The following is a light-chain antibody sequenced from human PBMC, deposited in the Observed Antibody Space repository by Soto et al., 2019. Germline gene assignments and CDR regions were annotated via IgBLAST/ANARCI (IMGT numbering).Light chain of an antibody. V-gene: IGKV4-1*01. CDR3: QQYESTPPT. CDR2: WAF. Sequence: DIVMTQSPDSLAVSLGERATINCKSSQSVLYNSNNKNYLAWYQQRPGQPPKLLIYWAFTRKSGGPDRFSGSGSGTDFALTITSLQAEDVAVYCCQQYESTPPTFGQGTKLEIK. CDR1: QSVLYNSNNKNY. J-gene: IGKJ2*01.